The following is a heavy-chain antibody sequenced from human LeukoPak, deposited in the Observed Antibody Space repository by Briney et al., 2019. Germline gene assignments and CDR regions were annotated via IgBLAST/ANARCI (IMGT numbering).Heavy chain of an antibody. CDR3: ARDGSLLWFGEFQTVFYFDY. V-gene: IGHV3-33*01. D-gene: IGHD3-10*01. Sequence: GGSLRLSCAASGFTFSSYGMHWVRQAPGKGLEWVAVIRYDGRNKYYADSVEGRYTISRDNSKNTLYPQMNSLRAEDTAVYYCARDGSLLWFGEFQTVFYFDYWGQGTLVTVSS. CDR1: GFTFSSYG. J-gene: IGHJ4*02. CDR2: IRYDGRNK.